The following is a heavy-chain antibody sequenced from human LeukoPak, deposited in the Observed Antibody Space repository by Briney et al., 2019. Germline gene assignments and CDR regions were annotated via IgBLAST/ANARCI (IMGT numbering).Heavy chain of an antibody. CDR2: INHSGST. CDR3: ARHPLQQWLVRSDYYYYMDV. D-gene: IGHD6-19*01. Sequence: PSETLSLTCAVYGGSFNDYYWSWIRQPPGKGLEWIGEINHSGSTNYNPSLKSRVTISIGTSKKQFSLKLSSVTAADTAVYYCARHPLQQWLVRSDYYYYMDVWGKGTTVTISS. J-gene: IGHJ6*03. V-gene: IGHV4-34*01. CDR1: GGSFNDYY.